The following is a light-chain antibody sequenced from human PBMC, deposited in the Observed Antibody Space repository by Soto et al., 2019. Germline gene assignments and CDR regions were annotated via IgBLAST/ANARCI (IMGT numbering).Light chain of an antibody. CDR2: EGN. J-gene: IGLJ2*01. CDR1: SGSIASNF. V-gene: IGLV6-57*04. CDR3: QSYDGNNVV. Sequence: NFMLTQPSSVSESPGKTVTISCIRTSGSIASNFVQCYQQRPGSVPTTIIYEGNQRSFGVPDRFSGSIDSSSNSASLTISGLNTEDEADYYCQSYDGNNVVFGGGTKLTVL.